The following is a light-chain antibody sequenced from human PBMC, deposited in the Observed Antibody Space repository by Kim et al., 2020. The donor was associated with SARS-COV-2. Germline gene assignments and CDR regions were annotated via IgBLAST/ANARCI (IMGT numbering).Light chain of an antibody. CDR1: SSDIGGDLGGFND. V-gene: IGLV2-14*03. J-gene: IGLJ1*01. CDR3: SAYTTSSTYV. Sequence: QSVLTQSASVSGSPGQSITISCIGTSSDIGGDLGGFNDLSWYQQYPGKAPKMIIYAIDQRPSGVSDRFSGSKSANTASLTISGLQAEDEADYYCSAYTTSSTYVFGSGTKVTVL. CDR2: AID.